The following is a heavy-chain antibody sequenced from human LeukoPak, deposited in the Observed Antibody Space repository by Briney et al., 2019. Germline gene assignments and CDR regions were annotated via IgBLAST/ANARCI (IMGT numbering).Heavy chain of an antibody. Sequence: ASVKVSCKASGYTFTSYGISWVRQAPGQGLEWMGWTSAHNDDTNYAETLQGRLTMTTDTSTSTAYMELRSLRSDDTAVYYCAIIGENDYWGQGTLVTVSS. CDR1: GYTFTSYG. V-gene: IGHV1-18*01. CDR2: TSAHNDDT. CDR3: AIIGENDY. D-gene: IGHD3-10*01. J-gene: IGHJ4*02.